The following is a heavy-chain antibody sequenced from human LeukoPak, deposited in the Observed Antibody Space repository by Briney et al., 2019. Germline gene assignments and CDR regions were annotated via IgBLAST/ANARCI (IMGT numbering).Heavy chain of an antibody. CDR1: GFTFSSYW. J-gene: IGHJ6*03. Sequence: PGGSLRLSCAGSGFTFSSYWMSWVRQAPGKGLEWVANIKQDGSEKYYVDSVKGRFTISRDNAKNSLYLQMNSLRAEDTAVYYCAREGSSSWYFPRYYQYYYYMDVWGKGTTVTVSS. CDR3: AREGSSSWYFPRYYQYYYYMDV. CDR2: IKQDGSEK. V-gene: IGHV3-7*01. D-gene: IGHD6-13*01.